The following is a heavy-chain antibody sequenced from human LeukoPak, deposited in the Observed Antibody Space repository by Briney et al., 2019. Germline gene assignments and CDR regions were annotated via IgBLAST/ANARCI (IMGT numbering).Heavy chain of an antibody. Sequence: GSGPTLVNPTQTLTLTCTFSGFSLTTSGVGVGWIRQPPGKALEWLAIVYWNDGKYYSPSLRSRLTIIKDTSKNQVVLTMTNMDHVDTATYYCARGGNCFDPWGKGTLVTAS. CDR3: ARGGNCFDP. CDR2: VYWNDGK. V-gene: IGHV2-5*01. CDR1: GFSLTTSGVG. J-gene: IGHJ5*02. D-gene: IGHD3-16*01.